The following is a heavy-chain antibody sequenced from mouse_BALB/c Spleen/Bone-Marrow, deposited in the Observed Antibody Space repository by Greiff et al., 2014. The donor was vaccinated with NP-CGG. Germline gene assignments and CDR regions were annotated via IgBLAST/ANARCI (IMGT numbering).Heavy chain of an antibody. CDR3: ARGSTMITDWFAY. CDR1: GFSLTSYG. V-gene: IGHV2-9*02. J-gene: IGHJ3*01. D-gene: IGHD2-4*01. CDR2: IWAGGST. Sequence: VQLVESGPGLVAPSQSLSITCTVSGFSLTSYGAHWVRQPPGKGLEWLGVIWAGGSTNYNSALMSRLSISKDNSKSQVFLKMNSLQTDDTAMYYCARGSTMITDWFAYWGQGTLVTVSA.